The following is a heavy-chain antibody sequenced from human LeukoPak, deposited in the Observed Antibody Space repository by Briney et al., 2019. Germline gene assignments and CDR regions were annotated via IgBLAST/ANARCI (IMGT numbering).Heavy chain of an antibody. V-gene: IGHV3-30-3*01. Sequence: PGGSLRLSCAASGFTFSSYAMHWVRQAPGKGLEWVAVISYDGSNKYYADSVKGRFTISRDNSKNTLYLQMNSLRAEDTAVYYCARDVGDSSGWYFDYWGQGTLVTVSS. D-gene: IGHD6-19*01. CDR3: ARDVGDSSGWYFDY. J-gene: IGHJ4*02. CDR2: ISYDGSNK. CDR1: GFTFSSYA.